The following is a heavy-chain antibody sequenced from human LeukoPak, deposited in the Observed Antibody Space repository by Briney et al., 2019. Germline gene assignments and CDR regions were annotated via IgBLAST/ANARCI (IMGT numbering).Heavy chain of an antibody. CDR1: GFTLRSYW. Sequence: PGGSLRLSCAASGFTLRSYWMHWVRQAPGKGLVWVSRIKSDGSSTSYADSVKGRFTISRDNAKNTLSLQMNSLRAEDTAVYHCARELVGATFQTDAFDIWGQGTMVTVSS. V-gene: IGHV3-74*01. J-gene: IGHJ3*02. D-gene: IGHD1-26*01. CDR3: ARELVGATFQTDAFDI. CDR2: IKSDGSST.